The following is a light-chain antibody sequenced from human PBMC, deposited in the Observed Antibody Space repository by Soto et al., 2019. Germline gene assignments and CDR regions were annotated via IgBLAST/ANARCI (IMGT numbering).Light chain of an antibody. CDR3: QQRSNWPPFT. Sequence: EIVLTQSPPTLSLSPGERATLSCRSSRSVSRYLAWYQQKPGQAPRLLIFDASNRATGIPARFSGSGSGTEFTLTISSLEPEDFAVYYCQQRSNWPPFTFGPGTKVDIK. CDR2: DAS. CDR1: RSVSRY. V-gene: IGKV3-11*01. J-gene: IGKJ3*01.